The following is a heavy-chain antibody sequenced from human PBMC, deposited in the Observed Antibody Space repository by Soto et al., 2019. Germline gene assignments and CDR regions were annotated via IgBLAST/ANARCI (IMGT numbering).Heavy chain of an antibody. J-gene: IGHJ4*02. Sequence: QVQLQESGPGLVKPSQTLSLTCTVSGGSISSGAYYWSWIRQHPGKGLEWIGYIYYTGNTYYNPSLKSRITISVDTSKNQFSLKLSSVTAADTAVYYCAREFPRDYFDYWGQGTLVTVSS. CDR2: IYYTGNT. CDR1: GGSISSGAYY. CDR3: AREFPRDYFDY. V-gene: IGHV4-31*03.